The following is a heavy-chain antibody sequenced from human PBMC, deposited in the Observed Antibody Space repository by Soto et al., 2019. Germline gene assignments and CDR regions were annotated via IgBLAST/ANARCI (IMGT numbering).Heavy chain of an antibody. CDR2: IDTIGDS. D-gene: IGHD4-17*01. CDR3: ARALRLYDHDDYAHYYYHFGMDV. CDR1: VFIGFSFSKSD. Sequence: PWGSLRVSCASSVFIGFSFSKSDIFWVRQIRGKGMEWLSAIDTIGDSYYAGPVKGRFTSSRENAQNSVYLQMNSLRAGDTAVYYCARALRLYDHDDYAHYYYHFGMDVWGPGTPVTVSS. J-gene: IGHJ6*01. V-gene: IGHV3-13*01.